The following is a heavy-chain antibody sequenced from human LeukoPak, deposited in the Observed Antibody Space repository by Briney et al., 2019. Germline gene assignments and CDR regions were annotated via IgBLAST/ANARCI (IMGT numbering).Heavy chain of an antibody. V-gene: IGHV3-11*01. CDR2: ISSSRSTI. CDR3: ASAGALIY. Sequence: GGSLRLSCAVSGFTFSDHNMSWFRQAPGKGLEWVSYISSSRSTIYYADSVTGRFTISRNNAKNSLYLQMNSLRAEDTAVYHCASAGALIYWGQGTLVTVSS. CDR1: GFTFSDHN. J-gene: IGHJ4*02. D-gene: IGHD3-10*01.